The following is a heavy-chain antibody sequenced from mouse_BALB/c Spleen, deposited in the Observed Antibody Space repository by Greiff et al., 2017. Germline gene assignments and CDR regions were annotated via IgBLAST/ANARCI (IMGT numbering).Heavy chain of an antibody. J-gene: IGHJ2*01. D-gene: IGHD1-2*01. V-gene: IGHV1-69*02. CDR3: TRDHYGYRGDY. Sequence: QVQLQQPGAELVRPGASVKLSCKASGYTFTSYWINWVKQRPGQGLEWIGNIYPSDSYTNYNQKFKDKATLTVDKSSSTAYMQLSSPTSEDSAVYYCTRDHYGYRGDYWGQGTTLTVSS. CDR1: GYTFTSYW. CDR2: IYPSDSYT.